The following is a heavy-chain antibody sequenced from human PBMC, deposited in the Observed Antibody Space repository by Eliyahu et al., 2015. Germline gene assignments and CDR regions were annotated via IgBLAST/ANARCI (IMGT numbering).Heavy chain of an antibody. Sequence: SYGMHWVRQAPGKGLEWVAVIWYDGSNKYYADSVKGRFTISRDNSKNTLYLQMNSLRAEDTAVYYCAREKRQLLSKYYYYGMDVWGQGTTVTVSS. V-gene: IGHV3-33*01. CDR2: IWYDGSNK. CDR3: AREKRQLLSKYYYYGMDV. D-gene: IGHD2-2*01. J-gene: IGHJ6*02. CDR1: SYG.